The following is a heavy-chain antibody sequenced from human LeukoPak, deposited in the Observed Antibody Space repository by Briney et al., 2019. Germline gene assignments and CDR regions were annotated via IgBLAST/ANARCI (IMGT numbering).Heavy chain of an antibody. CDR1: GYTFTSYG. Sequence: ASVTVSCKATGYTFTSYGISWVRQAPGQGLEWMGWISSNSDNTNYAQNLQGRVTMTTDTSTSTAYMELRSLRSDDTALYFCARDWGSIKVIADYWGQGTLVTASS. CDR3: ARDWGSIKVIADY. J-gene: IGHJ4*02. D-gene: IGHD7-27*01. V-gene: IGHV1-18*01. CDR2: ISSNSDNT.